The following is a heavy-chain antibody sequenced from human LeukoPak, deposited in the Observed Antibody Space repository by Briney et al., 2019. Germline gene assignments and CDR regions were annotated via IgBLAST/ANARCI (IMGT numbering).Heavy chain of an antibody. Sequence: GGSLRLSCAASGFTFYNYGMHWVRQAPGKGLEWVSAISGSGGSTYYADSVKGRFTISRDNSKNTLYLQMNSLRAEDTAVYYCASVDTAMVLPFDYWGQGTLVTVSS. CDR2: ISGSGGST. CDR1: GFTFYNYG. J-gene: IGHJ4*02. V-gene: IGHV3-23*01. CDR3: ASVDTAMVLPFDY. D-gene: IGHD5-18*01.